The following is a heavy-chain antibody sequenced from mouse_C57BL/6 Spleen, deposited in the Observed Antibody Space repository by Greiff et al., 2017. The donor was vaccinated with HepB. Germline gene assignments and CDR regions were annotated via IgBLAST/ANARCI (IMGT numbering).Heavy chain of an antibody. CDR1: GYTFTDYY. V-gene: IGHV1-26*01. CDR2: INPNNGGT. J-gene: IGHJ1*03. D-gene: IGHD1-1*01. CDR3: ARRVKDYGSSYGWYFDV. Sequence: EVQLQQSGPELVKPGASVKISCKASGYTFTDYYMNWVKQSHGKSLEWIGDINPNNGGTSYNQKFKGKATLTVDKSSSTAYMELRSLTSEDSAVYYCARRVKDYGSSYGWYFDVWGTGTTVTVSS.